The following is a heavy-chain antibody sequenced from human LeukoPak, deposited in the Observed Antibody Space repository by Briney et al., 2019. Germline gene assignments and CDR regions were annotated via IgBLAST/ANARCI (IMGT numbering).Heavy chain of an antibody. CDR1: GFTFDDYG. CDR2: INWNGGST. Sequence: GGSLRLSCAASGFTFDDYGMSWVRQAPGKGLEWVSGINWNGGSTGYADSVKGRFTISRDNAKNSLYLQMNSLRAEDTALYYCARRLDSGYDYEYYFDYWGQGTLVTVSS. CDR3: ARRLDSGYDYEYYFDY. V-gene: IGHV3-20*04. D-gene: IGHD5-12*01. J-gene: IGHJ4*02.